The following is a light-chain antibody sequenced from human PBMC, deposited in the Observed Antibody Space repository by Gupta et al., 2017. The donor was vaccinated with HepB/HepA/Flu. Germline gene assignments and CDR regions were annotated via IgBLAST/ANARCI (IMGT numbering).Light chain of an antibody. Sequence: SYELTQPPSVSVSPGQTARITCSGDALPKKSVYWYQQKPGQAPVLVVYKDSERPSGIPERCTGSSSGTIVTLSISGVQAEDEADYYCQSADSTWVFGGGTKLTVL. CDR1: ALPKKS. CDR2: KDS. J-gene: IGLJ3*02. CDR3: QSADSTWV. V-gene: IGLV3-25*03.